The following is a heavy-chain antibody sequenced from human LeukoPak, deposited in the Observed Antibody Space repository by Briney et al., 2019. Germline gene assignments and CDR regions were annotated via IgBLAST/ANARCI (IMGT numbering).Heavy chain of an antibody. V-gene: IGHV4-34*01. CDR2: INHSGST. Sequence: SETLSLTCAVYGGSFSGYYWSWIRQPPGKGLEWIGEINHSGSTNYNPSLKSRVTISVDTSKKQFSLKLNSVTAADTAVYYCARHWAVAGTLVIWFDPWGQGXLVTV. CDR1: GGSFSGYY. CDR3: ARHWAVAGTLVIWFDP. D-gene: IGHD6-19*01. J-gene: IGHJ5*02.